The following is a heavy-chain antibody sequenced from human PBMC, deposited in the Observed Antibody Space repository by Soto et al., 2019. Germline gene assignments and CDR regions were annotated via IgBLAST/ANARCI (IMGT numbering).Heavy chain of an antibody. D-gene: IGHD1-1*01. CDR1: GGSISSYY. V-gene: IGHV4-59*01. Sequence: QVQLQESGPGLVKPSETLSLTCTVSGGSISSYYWSWIRQPPGKGLEWIGYIYYSGSTNYNPSLKSRVTRSVDTSKNQFSLKLSSVTAADTAVYYCARGRRYNWNVGWFDPWGQGTLVTVSS. J-gene: IGHJ5*02. CDR2: IYYSGST. CDR3: ARGRRYNWNVGWFDP.